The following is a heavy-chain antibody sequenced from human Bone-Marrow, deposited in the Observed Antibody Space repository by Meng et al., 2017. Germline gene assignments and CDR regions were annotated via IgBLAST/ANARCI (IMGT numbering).Heavy chain of an antibody. V-gene: IGHV4-34*01. CDR1: GGSFSGYY. CDR2: INHSGST. Sequence: QLQQWGAGLLKPSETLSLTCAVYGGSFSGYYWSWIRQPPGKGLEWIGEINHSGSTNYNPSLKSRVTISVDTSKNQFSLKLSSVTAADTAVYYCARLAYDSSGYWFDYWGQGTLVTVSS. J-gene: IGHJ4*02. CDR3: ARLAYDSSGYWFDY. D-gene: IGHD3-22*01.